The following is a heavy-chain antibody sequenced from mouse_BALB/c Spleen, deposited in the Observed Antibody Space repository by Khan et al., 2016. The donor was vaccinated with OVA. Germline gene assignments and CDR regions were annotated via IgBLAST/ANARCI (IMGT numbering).Heavy chain of an antibody. CDR3: ARRNCVSDTFAY. Sequence: QVQLQQSGAELARPGASVKLSCTASGYTFTDYYINWVKQRTGQGLEWIGEISPGSGDTYYNARFKGKATLTADKSSSTAYLQLSSLTSEDSAVSCCARRNCVSDTFAYWGQGTLVTVSA. CDR2: ISPGSGDT. V-gene: IGHV1-77*01. J-gene: IGHJ3*01. CDR1: GYTFTDYY.